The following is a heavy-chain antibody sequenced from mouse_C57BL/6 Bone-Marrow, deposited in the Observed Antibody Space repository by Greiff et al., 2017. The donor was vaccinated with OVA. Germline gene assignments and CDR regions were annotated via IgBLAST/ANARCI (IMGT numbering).Heavy chain of an antibody. V-gene: IGHV1-50*01. CDR1: GYTFTSYW. J-gene: IGHJ2*01. Sequence: QVHLKQPGAELVKPGASVKLSCKASGYTFTSYWMQWVKQRPGQGLEWIGEIDPSDSYTNYNQKFKGKATLTVDTSSSTAYMQLSSLTSEDSAVYYCARGERDYWGQGTTLTVSS. CDR2: IDPSDSYT. CDR3: ARGERDY.